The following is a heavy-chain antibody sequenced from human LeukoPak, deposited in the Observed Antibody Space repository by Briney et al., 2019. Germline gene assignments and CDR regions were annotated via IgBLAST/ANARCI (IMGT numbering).Heavy chain of an antibody. V-gene: IGHV4-30-2*01. CDR1: GGSISSGGYY. CDR3: ARQEGNYHVDFDY. D-gene: IGHD1-7*01. Sequence: SQTLSLTCTVSGGSISSGGYYWSWIRQPPGKGLEWIGYIYHSGSTYYNPSLKSRVTISVDRSKNQFSLKLSSVTAADTAVYYCARQEGNYHVDFDYWGQGTLVTVSS. J-gene: IGHJ4*02. CDR2: IYHSGST.